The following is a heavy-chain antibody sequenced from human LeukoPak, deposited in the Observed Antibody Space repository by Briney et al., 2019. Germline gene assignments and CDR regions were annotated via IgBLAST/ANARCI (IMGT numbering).Heavy chain of an antibody. J-gene: IGHJ3*02. CDR3: ARERGRYCSSTSCPTEDAFDI. CDR1: GFTFSSYG. CDR2: ISSSSSYI. Sequence: GGSLRLSCAASGFTFSSYGIHWVRQAPGKGLEWVSSISSSSSYIYYADSVKGRFTISRDNAKNSLYLQMNSLRAEDTAVYYCARERGRYCSSTSCPTEDAFDIWGQGTMVTVSS. D-gene: IGHD2-2*01. V-gene: IGHV3-21*01.